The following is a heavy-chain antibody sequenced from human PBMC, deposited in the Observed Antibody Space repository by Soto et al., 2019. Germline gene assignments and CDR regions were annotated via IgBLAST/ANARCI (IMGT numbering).Heavy chain of an antibody. CDR1: GFTFSGSA. CDR3: TPYDSSGDYYYYGMDV. V-gene: IGHV3-73*01. Sequence: VGSLRLSCAASGFTFSGSAMHWVRQASGKGLEWVGRIRSKANSYATAYAASVKGRFTVSRDDSKNTAYLQMNSLKTEDTAVYYCTPYDSSGDYYYYGMDVWGQGTTVTVYS. CDR2: IRSKANSYAT. J-gene: IGHJ6*02. D-gene: IGHD3-22*01.